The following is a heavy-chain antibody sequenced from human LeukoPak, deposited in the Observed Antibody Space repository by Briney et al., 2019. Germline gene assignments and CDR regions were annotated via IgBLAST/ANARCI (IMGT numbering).Heavy chain of an antibody. CDR2: IHYSGST. Sequence: TPSETLSLTCTVSGGSISSYYWSWIRQPPGKGLEWIGYIHYSGSTNYNPSLKSRVTISVDTSKNQFSLKLSSVTAADTAVYYCARETLGYFDYWGQGTLVTVSS. J-gene: IGHJ4*02. CDR3: ARETLGYFDY. V-gene: IGHV4-59*01. CDR1: GGSISSYY. D-gene: IGHD7-27*01.